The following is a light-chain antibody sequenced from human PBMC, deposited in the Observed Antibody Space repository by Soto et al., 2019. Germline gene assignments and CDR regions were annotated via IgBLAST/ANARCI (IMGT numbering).Light chain of an antibody. J-gene: IGLJ2*01. CDR3: QSYDTHTVV. V-gene: IGLV6-57*04. CDR2: EDD. CDR1: SGSIGSNS. Sequence: NFMLTQPPSVSESPGKTVTISCTRSSGSIGSNSVQWYQQRPGSAPTTVIYEDDQRPSGVTNRFAGSIDRSSTSASLTISGLETEDEADYYCQSYDTHTVVFGGGTKLTVL.